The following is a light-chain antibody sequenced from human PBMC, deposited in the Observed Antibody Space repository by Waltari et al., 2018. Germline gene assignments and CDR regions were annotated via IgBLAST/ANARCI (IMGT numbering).Light chain of an antibody. CDR1: SSTIGAGYD. CDR3: QSYDSSLSGSV. CDR2: GNS. Sequence: QSVLTQPPSVSGAPGPRVTISCTGSSSTIGAGYDVHGYQQLPGTAPKPLIYGNSNRPSGVPDRFSGSKSGTSASLAITGLQAEDEADYYCQSYDSSLSGSVFGGGTKLTVL. J-gene: IGLJ2*01. V-gene: IGLV1-40*01.